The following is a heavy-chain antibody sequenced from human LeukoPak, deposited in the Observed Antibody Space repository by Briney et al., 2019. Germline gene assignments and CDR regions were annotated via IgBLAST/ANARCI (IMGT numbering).Heavy chain of an antibody. V-gene: IGHV4-39*07. CDR1: GGFISSSSYY. Sequence: SETLSLTCTVSGGFISSSSYYWGWIRQPPGKGLEWIGSIYHSGSTYYNPSLKSRVTISVDTSKNQFSLKLSSVTAADTAVYYCARFPTIFGVVIKRSYFDYWGQGTLVTVSS. J-gene: IGHJ4*02. CDR2: IYHSGST. CDR3: ARFPTIFGVVIKRSYFDY. D-gene: IGHD3-3*01.